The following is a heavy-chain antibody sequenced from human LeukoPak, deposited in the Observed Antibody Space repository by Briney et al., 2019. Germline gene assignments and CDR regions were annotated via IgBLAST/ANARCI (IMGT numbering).Heavy chain of an antibody. CDR1: GFTFTTYV. CDR2: ISQTGSIE. J-gene: IGHJ6*03. D-gene: IGHD2-15*01. Sequence: GSLRLSCAASGFTFTTYVIHWVRQAPGKGLEWVAVISQTGSIETYADSVKGRFTISRDNSKNTVYLQMNSLKSEDTAVYYCARDRAVALPTYYYYMDVWGKGTTVTVSS. CDR3: ARDRAVALPTYYYYMDV. V-gene: IGHV3-30*14.